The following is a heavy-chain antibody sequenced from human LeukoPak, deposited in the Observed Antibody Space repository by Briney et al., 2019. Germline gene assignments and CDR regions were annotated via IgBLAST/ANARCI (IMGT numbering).Heavy chain of an antibody. D-gene: IGHD3-22*01. J-gene: IGHJ3*02. V-gene: IGHV4-59*01. CDR3: ARRRYYDSSGYDYAFDI. CDR2: IYYSGST. CDR1: GGSISSYY. Sequence: SETLSLTCTVSGGSISSYYWSWIRQPPGKGLEWIGYIYYSGSTNYNPSLKSRVTISVDTSKNQFSLKLSSVTAADTAVYYCARRRYYDSSGYDYAFDIWGQGTMVTVSS.